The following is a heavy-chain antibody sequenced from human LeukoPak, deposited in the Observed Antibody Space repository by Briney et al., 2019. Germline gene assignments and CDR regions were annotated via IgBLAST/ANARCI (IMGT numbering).Heavy chain of an antibody. D-gene: IGHD3-10*01. J-gene: IGHJ5*02. Sequence: SETLSLTCTVSGGSISSYYWSWIRQPPGKGLEWIGYIYYSGSTNYNPSLKSRVTISVDTSKNQFSLKLSSVTAADTAVYYCARVKFYYGSGSYGWFDPWGQGTLVTVSS. V-gene: IGHV4-59*01. CDR1: GGSISSYY. CDR2: IYYSGST. CDR3: ARVKFYYGSGSYGWFDP.